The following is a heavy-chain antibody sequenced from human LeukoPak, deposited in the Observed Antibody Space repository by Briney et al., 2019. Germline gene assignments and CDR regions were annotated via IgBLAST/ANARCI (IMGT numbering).Heavy chain of an antibody. Sequence: GASVKVSCKASGYTFTSYAMNWVRQAPGQGLEWMGWINTNTGNPTYAQGFTGRFVFSLDTSVSTAYLQISSLKAEDTAVYYCARDGYCSSTSCYPSNYYYYGMDVWGQGTTVTVSS. CDR3: ARDGYCSSTSCYPSNYYYYGMDV. V-gene: IGHV7-4-1*02. J-gene: IGHJ6*02. CDR1: GYTFTSYA. D-gene: IGHD2-2*03. CDR2: INTNTGNP.